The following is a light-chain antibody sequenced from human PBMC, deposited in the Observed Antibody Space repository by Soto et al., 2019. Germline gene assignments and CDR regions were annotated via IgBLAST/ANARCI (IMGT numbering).Light chain of an antibody. CDR2: DVS. V-gene: IGLV2-14*03. Sequence: QSALTQPASVSGSPGQSITISCTGTYNYVSWYQHHPGKAPKLVIYDVSNRPSGVSNRFSGSKSGNTASLTISGLQAEDEADYYCSSYTGSSTVFGTGTKVTVL. CDR3: SSYTGSSTV. CDR1: YNY. J-gene: IGLJ1*01.